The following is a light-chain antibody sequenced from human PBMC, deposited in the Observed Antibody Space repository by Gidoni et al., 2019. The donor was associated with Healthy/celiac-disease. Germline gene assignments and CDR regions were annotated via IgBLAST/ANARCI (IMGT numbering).Light chain of an antibody. J-gene: IGLJ1*01. CDR3: AAWDDSLIGV. CDR1: SSHIGSNT. CDR2: SNN. V-gene: IGLV1-44*01. Sequence: QSVLTQPPSASGTPGQRVTISCSGSSSHIGSNTVNWYQQLPGPAPKLLIYSNNQRPSGVPDRFSGSKSGTSASLAISGLQSEDEADYYCAAWDDSLIGVFGTGTKVTVL.